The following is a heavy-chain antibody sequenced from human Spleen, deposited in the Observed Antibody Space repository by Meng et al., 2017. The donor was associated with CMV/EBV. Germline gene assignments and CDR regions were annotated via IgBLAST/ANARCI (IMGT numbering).Heavy chain of an antibody. CDR1: RFDFSSYG. CDR2: IYSGGST. CDR3: ARDQQHYGMDV. V-gene: IGHV3-66*02. D-gene: IGHD6-13*01. J-gene: IGHJ6*02. Sequence: GESLKISCAGSRFDFSSYGMIWVRQAPGKGLEWVSVIYSGGSTYYADSVKGRFTISRDNSKNTLYLQMNSLRAEDTAVYYCARDQQHYGMDVWGQGTTVTVSS.